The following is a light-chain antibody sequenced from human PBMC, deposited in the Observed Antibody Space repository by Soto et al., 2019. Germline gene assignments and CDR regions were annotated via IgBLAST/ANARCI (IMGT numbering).Light chain of an antibody. Sequence: QSVLTQPPSASGTPGQRVTISCSGSSSNVGSNYVYCYQQLPGTAPKLLIYRNNQRPSGVPDRFSGSKSGTAASLAISGLGSEDEADYYCAAWDDSLSGLFGTGTKLTVL. CDR1: SSNVGSNY. J-gene: IGLJ1*01. V-gene: IGLV1-47*01. CDR3: AAWDDSLSGL. CDR2: RNN.